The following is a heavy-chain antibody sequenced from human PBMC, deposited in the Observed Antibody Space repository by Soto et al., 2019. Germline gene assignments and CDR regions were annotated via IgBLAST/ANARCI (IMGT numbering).Heavy chain of an antibody. J-gene: IGHJ6*02. D-gene: IGHD3-10*01. V-gene: IGHV1-18*01. CDR1: GYTFTSYG. CDR3: APSSVTGKGGIDV. CDR2: INGYTGNT. Sequence: QVQLVQSGAEVTKPGASVKVSCKASGYTFTSYGLSWVRQAPGQGLEWMGWINGYTGNTNYAQKFQGRVPMTTDTSTNTAYLDLWTLISEDTAVYYCAPSSVTGKGGIDVCGQGTTVTVSS.